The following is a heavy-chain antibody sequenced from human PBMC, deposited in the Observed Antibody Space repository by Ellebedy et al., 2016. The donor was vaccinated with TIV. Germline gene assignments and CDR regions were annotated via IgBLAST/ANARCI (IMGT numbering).Heavy chain of an antibody. D-gene: IGHD6-13*01. Sequence: GESLKISCAASGFTFSNYGMSWVRQAPGKGLDWVSYISGSGTSTYYADSVKGRFTISRDNSKNTLYLQMNSLRAEDTAVYYCATRTTAGSGGHWGQGTLVTVSS. CDR3: ATRTTAGSGGH. J-gene: IGHJ4*02. CDR1: GFTFSNYG. CDR2: ISGSGTST. V-gene: IGHV3-23*01.